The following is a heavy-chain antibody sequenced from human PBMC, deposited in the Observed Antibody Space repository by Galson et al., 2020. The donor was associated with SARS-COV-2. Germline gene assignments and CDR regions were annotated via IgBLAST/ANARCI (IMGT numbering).Heavy chain of an antibody. D-gene: IGHD3-10*01. Sequence: GGSLRLSCAASGFTFISYANWVRQAPGPGLEWVSGISGSGGSTSYADSVTGRFTISRDNSKNTLYLQMNSLRAEDTAVYYCAKDGEAYAPWFDPWGQGTLVTVSS. CDR1: GFTFISYA. J-gene: IGHJ5*02. CDR2: ISGSGGST. CDR3: AKDGEAYAPWFDP. V-gene: IGHV3-23*01.